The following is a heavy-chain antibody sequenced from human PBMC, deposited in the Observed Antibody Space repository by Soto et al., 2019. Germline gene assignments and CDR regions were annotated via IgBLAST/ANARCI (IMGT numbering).Heavy chain of an antibody. Sequence: QVQLQESGPGLVKPSETLSLTCTVSGDSITSYYWSWIRQPPGKALEWIGYIYYSGSTDNDPSLKSRVTMSLDPSKKQFSLKLKSVPAADTAVYYCARDLGIGSGPFDAWGQGTMVTVSS. CDR2: IYYSGST. CDR3: ARDLGIGSGPFDA. D-gene: IGHD2-2*03. V-gene: IGHV4-59*01. CDR1: GDSITSYY. J-gene: IGHJ3*01.